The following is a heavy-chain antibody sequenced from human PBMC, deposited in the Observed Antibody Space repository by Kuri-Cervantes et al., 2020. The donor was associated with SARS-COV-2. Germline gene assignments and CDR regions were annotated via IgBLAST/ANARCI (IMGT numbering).Heavy chain of an antibody. CDR2: ISAYNGNT. V-gene: IGHV1-18*04. Sequence: GGSLRLSCKGSGYSFTSYWIGWVRQAPGQGLEWMGWISAYNGNTNYAQKLQGRVTMTTDTSTSTAYMELSSLRPEDTAVYYCATGRLRGAFDIWGQGTMVTVSS. CDR3: ATGRLRGAFDI. J-gene: IGHJ3*02. CDR1: GYSFTSYW. D-gene: IGHD5-18*01.